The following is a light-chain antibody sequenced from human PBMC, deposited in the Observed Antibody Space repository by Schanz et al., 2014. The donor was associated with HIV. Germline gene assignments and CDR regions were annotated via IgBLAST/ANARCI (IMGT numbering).Light chain of an antibody. J-gene: IGLJ1*01. CDR3: SSYTSSSTL. V-gene: IGLV2-14*01. CDR2: NVS. Sequence: QSALTQPASVSGSPGQSITISCTGTNSDVGNYNYVSWYQQHPGKAPKLIIHNVSNRPSGVSNRFSGSKSGNTASLTISGLQAEDEADYYCSSYTSSSTLFGTGTKLTVL. CDR1: NSDVGNYNY.